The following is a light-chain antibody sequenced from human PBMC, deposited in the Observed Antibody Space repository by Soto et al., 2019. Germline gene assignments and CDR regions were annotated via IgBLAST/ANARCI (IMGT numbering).Light chain of an antibody. CDR1: QSLLHSNGYNY. Sequence: DIVMTQSPLSLPVTPGEPASISCRSSQSLLHSNGYNYLDWYLQKPGQSPQLLIYLGSNRASGVXDMXSGSGSGTDFTLKISRVEAEDVGVYYCMQALQTSYTFGQGTKLEIK. V-gene: IGKV2-28*01. CDR3: MQALQTSYT. J-gene: IGKJ2*01. CDR2: LGS.